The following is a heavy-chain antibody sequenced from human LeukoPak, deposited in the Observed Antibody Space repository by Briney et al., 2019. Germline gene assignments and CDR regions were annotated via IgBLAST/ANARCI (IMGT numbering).Heavy chain of an antibody. CDR2: ISSSSSYI. V-gene: IGHV3-21*01. D-gene: IGHD1-26*01. CDR3: ARDLPKWELLRKDAFDI. CDR1: GFTFSSYS. J-gene: IGHJ3*02. Sequence: KSGGSLRLSCAASGFTFSSYSMNWVRQAPGKGLEWVSSISSSSSYIYYADSVKGRFTISRDNSKNTLYLQMDSLRAEDTAVYYCARDLPKWELLRKDAFDIWGQGTMVTVSS.